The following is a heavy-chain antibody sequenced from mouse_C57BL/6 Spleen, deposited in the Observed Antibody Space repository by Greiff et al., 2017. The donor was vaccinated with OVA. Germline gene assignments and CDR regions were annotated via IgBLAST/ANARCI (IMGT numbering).Heavy chain of an antibody. V-gene: IGHV1-69*01. D-gene: IGHD1-1*01. CDR1: GYTFTSYW. CDR2: IDPSDSYT. Sequence: VQLQQPGAELVMPGASVKLSCKASGYTFTSYWMHWVKQRPGQGLEWIGEIDPSDSYTNYNQKFKGKSTLTVANSSSTAYMQLSSLTSEDSAVYYCARRHYGSSYYAMGYWGQGTSVTVSS. CDR3: ARRHYGSSYYAMGY. J-gene: IGHJ4*01.